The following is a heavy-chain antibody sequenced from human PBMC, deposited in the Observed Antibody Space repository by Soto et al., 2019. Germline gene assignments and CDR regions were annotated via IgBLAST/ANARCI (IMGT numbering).Heavy chain of an antibody. CDR3: AREMAGLGGEYDY. J-gene: IGHJ4*02. Sequence: QVQLVQSGAEVKNPGASVKVSCKPSGYTFTKYGVGGVRQAPGQGLEWMGWISGSSGNANYAEKVQGRITLTTDTSTSTAYIEPRSLRSDDTAVYYCAREMAGLGGEYDYWGQGTLVTVSS. D-gene: IGHD3-16*01. CDR1: GYTFTKYG. CDR2: ISGSSGNA. V-gene: IGHV1-18*01.